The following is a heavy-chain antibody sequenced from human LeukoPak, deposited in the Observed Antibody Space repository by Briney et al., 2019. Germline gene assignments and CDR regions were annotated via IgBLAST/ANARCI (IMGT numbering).Heavy chain of an antibody. Sequence: PSETLSLTCTVSGGSISSYYWSWIRQPAGKGLEWIGRIYTSGSTNYNPSLKSRVTMSVDTSKNQFSLKLSSVTAADTAVYYCARDSLRKRGLELPLYMDVWGKGTTVNVSS. D-gene: IGHD1-7*01. V-gene: IGHV4-4*07. CDR2: IYTSGST. J-gene: IGHJ6*03. CDR1: GGSISSYY. CDR3: ARDSLRKRGLELPLYMDV.